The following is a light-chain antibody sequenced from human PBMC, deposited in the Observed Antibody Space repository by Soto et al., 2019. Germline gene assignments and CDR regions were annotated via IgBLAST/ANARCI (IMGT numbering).Light chain of an antibody. J-gene: IGLJ1*01. V-gene: IGLV2-14*01. Sequence: QSALTQPASVSGSPGQSITISCTGTSSDVGGYNYVSWYQQHPGKAPKLMIYDVSNRPSGFSNRFSGSKSGSTASLTISGLQAEDEADYYCSSYTSSSSFVFGTGTKVTVL. CDR1: SSDVGGYNY. CDR3: SSYTSSSSFV. CDR2: DVS.